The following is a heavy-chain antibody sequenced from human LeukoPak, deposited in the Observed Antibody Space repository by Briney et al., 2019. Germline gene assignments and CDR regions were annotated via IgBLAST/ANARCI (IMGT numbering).Heavy chain of an antibody. J-gene: IGHJ4*02. CDR3: AKDRYDYSGSYWVQFDY. CDR1: GFTLSSYA. V-gene: IGHV3-23*01. CDR2: ISGSGGST. D-gene: IGHD1-26*01. Sequence: PGGSLRLSCAASGFTLSSYAMSWVRQAPGKGLEWVSAISGSGGSTYYADSVKGRFTISRDNSKNTLYLQMNSLRAEDTAVYYCAKDRYDYSGSYWVQFDYWGQGTLVTVSS.